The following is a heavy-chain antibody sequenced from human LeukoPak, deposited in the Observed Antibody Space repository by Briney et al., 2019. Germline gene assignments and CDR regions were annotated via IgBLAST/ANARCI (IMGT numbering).Heavy chain of an antibody. J-gene: IGHJ4*02. V-gene: IGHV3-23*01. D-gene: IGHD3-22*01. Sequence: GGSLRLSCAASGFTFSSYAMSWVRQAPGKGLEWVSAISGSGGSTYYADSVKGRFTISRDNSKNTLYLQMNSLRAEDTAVYYCAKDPRGYYDSSGYFYYWGQGTLVTVSS. CDR1: GFTFSSYA. CDR3: AKDPRGYYDSSGYFYY. CDR2: ISGSGGST.